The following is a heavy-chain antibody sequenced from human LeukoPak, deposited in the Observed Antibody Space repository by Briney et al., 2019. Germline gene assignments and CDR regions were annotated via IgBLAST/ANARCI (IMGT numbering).Heavy chain of an antibody. Sequence: ASVKVSCKASGYTFTGYYMHWVRQAPGQGLEWMGWINPNSGGTNFAQKFQGRVTMTRDTSISTAYMELTRLRSDDTAVYYCAPYYYASGNYGGLSYWGQGTLVTVSS. CDR1: GYTFTGYY. CDR2: INPNSGGT. CDR3: APYYYASGNYGGLSY. D-gene: IGHD3-10*01. J-gene: IGHJ4*02. V-gene: IGHV1-2*02.